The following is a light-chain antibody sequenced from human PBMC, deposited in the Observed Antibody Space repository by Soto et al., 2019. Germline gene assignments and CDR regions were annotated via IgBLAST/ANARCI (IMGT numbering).Light chain of an antibody. CDR3: QQYGISPRT. CDR2: GAS. CDR1: QSVSSSY. Sequence: EIVLTQSPGTLSLSPGERATLSCRASQSVSSSYLAWYQQKPGQAPRLLIYGASSRATGIPNRFSGSGSGTDFTLTISRLEPEDFAVYFCQQYGISPRTFGQGIKLEIK. V-gene: IGKV3-20*01. J-gene: IGKJ2*01.